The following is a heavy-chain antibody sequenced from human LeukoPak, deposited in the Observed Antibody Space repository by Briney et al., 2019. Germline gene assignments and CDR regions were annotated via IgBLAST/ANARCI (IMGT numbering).Heavy chain of an antibody. CDR3: ARVVAVAGKGRFDP. Sequence: ASVKVSCKASGYTFTSYDINWVRQATGQGLEWMGWMNPNSGNTGYAQKFQGRVTMTRNTSISTAYMELSSLRSEDTAVYYCARVVAVAGKGRFDPWGQGTLVTVSS. V-gene: IGHV1-8*01. J-gene: IGHJ5*02. CDR2: MNPNSGNT. CDR1: GYTFTSYD. D-gene: IGHD6-19*01.